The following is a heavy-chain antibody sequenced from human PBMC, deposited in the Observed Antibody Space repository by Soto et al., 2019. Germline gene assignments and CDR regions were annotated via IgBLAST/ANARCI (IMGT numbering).Heavy chain of an antibody. J-gene: IGHJ4*02. V-gene: IGHV4-4*02. Sequence: LSLTCAFSGGSISTSNWWSWVRQPPGKGLEWIGEVYRTGSTNYNPSLESRLTISVDKSKNQFSLKLTSVTAADTAVYYCARARATIAAAAFFDCWRQGTLVTVSS. CDR3: ARARATIAAAAFFDC. CDR1: GGSISTSNW. CDR2: VYRTGST. D-gene: IGHD6-13*01.